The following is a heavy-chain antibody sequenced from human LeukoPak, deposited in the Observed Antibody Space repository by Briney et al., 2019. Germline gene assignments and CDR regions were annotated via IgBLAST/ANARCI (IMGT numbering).Heavy chain of an antibody. CDR3: ANEVRPNDY. D-gene: IGHD1-1*01. J-gene: IGHJ4*02. V-gene: IGHV3-23*01. CDR2: IDISGGST. Sequence: GGSLGLSCVASGFTFSSHAMCWVRQAPGKGLEWVASIDISGGSTYYEDSVQGRFTISRDNSKSTLYLEMNSLRVEDTAVYYCANEVRPNDYWGQGTLVTVSS. CDR1: GFTFSSHA.